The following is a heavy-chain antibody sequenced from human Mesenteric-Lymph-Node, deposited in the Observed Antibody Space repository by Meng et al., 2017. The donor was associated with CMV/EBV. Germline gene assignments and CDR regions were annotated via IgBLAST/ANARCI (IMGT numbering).Heavy chain of an antibody. D-gene: IGHD6-6*01. V-gene: IGHV1-46*01. J-gene: IGHJ4*02. CDR2: IKPSGDTT. CDR1: GYTFTSYH. CDR3: AREYSSSYNFDY. Sequence: ASVKVSCKASGYTFTSYHVHWVRQAPGQGLEWMGIIKPSGDTTRYSQMFQGRVTMTRDTSTSTVYMELSSLTSEDTAVYYCAREYSSSYNFDYWGQGTLVTVSS.